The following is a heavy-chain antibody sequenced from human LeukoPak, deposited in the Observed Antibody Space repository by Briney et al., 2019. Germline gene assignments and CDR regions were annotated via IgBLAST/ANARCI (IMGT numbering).Heavy chain of an antibody. Sequence: PSETLSLTCTVSGGSISSSSYYWGWIRQPPGKGLEWIGYIYYSGSTNYNPSLKSRVTISVDTSKNQFSLKLSSVTAADTAVYYCAVLYSSGWYLDYWGQGTLVTVSS. J-gene: IGHJ4*02. D-gene: IGHD6-19*01. CDR2: IYYSGST. V-gene: IGHV4-61*05. CDR3: AVLYSSGWYLDY. CDR1: GGSISSSSYY.